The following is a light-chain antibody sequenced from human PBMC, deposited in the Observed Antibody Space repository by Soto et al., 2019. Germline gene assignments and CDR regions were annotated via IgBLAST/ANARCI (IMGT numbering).Light chain of an antibody. J-gene: IGKJ4*01. Sequence: EIVLTQSPGTLSLSPGERATLSCRASESVSGSYLTWYQKKPDQAPRLIIYGASSRATGIPDRFSGSGSGTDFTLTISRLEPEDFAVYYCQQYDSSVLTFGGGTKVEIK. CDR2: GAS. CDR1: ESVSGSY. CDR3: QQYDSSVLT. V-gene: IGKV3-20*01.